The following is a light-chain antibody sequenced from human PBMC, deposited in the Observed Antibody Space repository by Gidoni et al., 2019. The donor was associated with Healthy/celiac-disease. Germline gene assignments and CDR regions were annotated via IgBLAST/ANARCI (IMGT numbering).Light chain of an antibody. CDR3: QVWDSSSDHYV. Sequence: SYVLTQPPSVSVAPGKTARITCGGNNIGSKRVHWYQQKPGQAPVLVIYYDSDRPSGIPERFSGSNSGNTATLTIGRVEAGDEADYYCQVWDSSSDHYVFGTGTKVTVL. CDR2: YDS. J-gene: IGLJ1*01. CDR1: NIGSKR. V-gene: IGLV3-21*04.